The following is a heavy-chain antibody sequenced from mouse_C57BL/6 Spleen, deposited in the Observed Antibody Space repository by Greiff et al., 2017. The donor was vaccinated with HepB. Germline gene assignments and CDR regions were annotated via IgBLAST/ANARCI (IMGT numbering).Heavy chain of an antibody. Sequence: VQLQQSGAELVRPGSSVKLSCKASGYTFTSYWMDWVKQRPGQGLEWIGNIYPSDSETHYNQKFKDKATLTVDKSSSTAYMQLSSLTSEDSAVYYCARQLLYAMDYWGQGTSVTVSS. J-gene: IGHJ4*01. CDR1: GYTFTSYW. V-gene: IGHV1-61*01. CDR2: IYPSDSET. CDR3: ARQLLYAMDY. D-gene: IGHD2-1*01.